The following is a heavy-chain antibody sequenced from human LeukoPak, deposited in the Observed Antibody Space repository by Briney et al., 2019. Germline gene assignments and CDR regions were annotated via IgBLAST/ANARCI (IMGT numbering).Heavy chain of an antibody. CDR3: ASLVPAAIRGGGYFDY. J-gene: IGHJ4*02. Sequence: SETLSLTCAVYGGSFSGYYWSWIRQPPGKGLEWIGYIYYSGSTNYNPSLKSRVTISVDTSKNQLSLKLSSVTAADTAVYYCASLVPAAIRGGGYFDYWGQGTLVTVSS. D-gene: IGHD2-2*01. CDR1: GGSFSGYY. CDR2: IYYSGST. V-gene: IGHV4-59*01.